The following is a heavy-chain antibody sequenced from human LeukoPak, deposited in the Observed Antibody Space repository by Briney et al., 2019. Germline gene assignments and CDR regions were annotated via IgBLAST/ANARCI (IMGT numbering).Heavy chain of an antibody. Sequence: SETLSLTCTVSGGSIGSSSYSWGWIRQPPGKGLEWIGRIYYSGTTYYNPSLKSRVTISVDTSKIQFSLKLSSVAATDTAVYFCARLRFDFWSGYTHPYFDYWGQGTLVTVSS. D-gene: IGHD3-3*01. CDR3: ARLRFDFWSGYTHPYFDY. V-gene: IGHV4-39*01. J-gene: IGHJ4*02. CDR1: GGSIGSSSYS. CDR2: IYYSGTT.